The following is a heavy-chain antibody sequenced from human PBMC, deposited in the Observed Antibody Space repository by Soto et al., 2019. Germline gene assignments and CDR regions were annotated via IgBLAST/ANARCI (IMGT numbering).Heavy chain of an antibody. Sequence: GASVKFSFKAPGDTFTSYYLNWVRQAPGQGLEWMGVINPHGGSTKYAQKFQCRITMTRDTSRSTVYMELSSLRSDDTAIYYCARSSGGNFGIIIEGSNWFDPWGQGTLVTVSS. J-gene: IGHJ5*02. CDR3: ARSSGGNFGIIIEGSNWFDP. CDR2: INPHGGST. CDR1: GDTFTSYY. V-gene: IGHV1-46*01. D-gene: IGHD3-3*01.